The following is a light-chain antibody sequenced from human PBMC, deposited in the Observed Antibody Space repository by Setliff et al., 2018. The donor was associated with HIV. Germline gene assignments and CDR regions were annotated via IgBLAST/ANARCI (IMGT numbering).Light chain of an antibody. CDR1: SNDVGRYDL. CDR2: QAT. CDR3: CSYAGSSTSYA. V-gene: IGLV2-23*01. J-gene: IGLJ1*01. Sequence: ALTQPASVSGSPGQSITISCTGTSNDVGRYDLVSWYQQHPARAPKLIIYQATRRPSGVSNRFSGSKSGNTASLTISGLQAEDEADYYCCSYAGSSTSYAFGTGTKV.